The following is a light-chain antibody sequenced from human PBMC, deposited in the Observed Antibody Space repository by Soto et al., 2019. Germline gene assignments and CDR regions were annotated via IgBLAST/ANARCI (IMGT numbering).Light chain of an antibody. V-gene: IGLV2-8*01. CDR1: KNDIGGYDF. CDR2: EVV. CDR3: KSYAGSNTYV. J-gene: IGLJ1*01. Sequence: QSVLTQPPSASGSPGQSVTISCTGTKNDIGGYDFVSWYQHHPGKAPRLIIYEVVQRPSGVPDRFSGSKSGNTASLTVSGLQAEDEADYFCKSYAGSNTYVFGSGTKVTVL.